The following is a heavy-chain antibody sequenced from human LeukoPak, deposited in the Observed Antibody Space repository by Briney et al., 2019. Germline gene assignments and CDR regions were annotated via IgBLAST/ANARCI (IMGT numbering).Heavy chain of an antibody. D-gene: IGHD3-22*01. J-gene: IGHJ5*02. CDR2: FSTTGNT. CDR1: GGSISSYY. V-gene: IGHV4-4*07. Sequence: PSETLSLTCTASGGSISSYYWSWIRQPAGKGLEWLGRFSTTGNTNYNPSLKSRVTMSVDTSKNQFSLRLSCVTAADTAVYYCVRGIYYDSGRNCFDPWGQGTLVTVSS. CDR3: VRGIYYDSGRNCFDP.